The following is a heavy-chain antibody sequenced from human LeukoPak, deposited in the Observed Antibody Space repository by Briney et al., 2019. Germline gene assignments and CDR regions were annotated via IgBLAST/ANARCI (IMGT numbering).Heavy chain of an antibody. D-gene: IGHD5-18*01. J-gene: IGHJ4*02. CDR1: GLNFSGSA. Sequence: GGSLKLSCAASGLNFSGSAMHWVRQASGKGLEWVGRIRTKAKSYATIYAASVKGRFTFSRDDSKNTAYLQMNSLKTEDTAVYYCTRHYVDTAPFDYWGQGTLVTVSS. CDR3: TRHYVDTAPFDY. CDR2: IRTKAKSYAT. V-gene: IGHV3-73*01.